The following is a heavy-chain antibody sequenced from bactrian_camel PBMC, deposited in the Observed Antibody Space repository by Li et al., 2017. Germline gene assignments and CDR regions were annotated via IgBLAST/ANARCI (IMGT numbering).Heavy chain of an antibody. CDR3: AVYPTCRRASIATLGGVAW. CDR2: IYTGSSPQYTGGETT. Sequence: WVRQAPGKGLEWVASIYTGSSPQYTGGETTFYADSVKGRFTISRDNAKNTLYMQMNSLKPEDTAMYYCAVYPTCRRASIATLGGVAWWGQGTQVTVS. D-gene: IGHD4*01. J-gene: IGHJ4*01. V-gene: IGHV3-2*01.